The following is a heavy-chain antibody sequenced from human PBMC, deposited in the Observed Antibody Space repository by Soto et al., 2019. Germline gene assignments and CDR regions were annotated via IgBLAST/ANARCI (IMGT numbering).Heavy chain of an antibody. CDR3: ASTVDTAMGGTGFDY. D-gene: IGHD5-18*01. V-gene: IGHV3-30-3*01. CDR2: ISYDGSNK. J-gene: IGHJ4*02. Sequence: GGSLRLSCAASGFTFSSYAMHWVRQAPGKGLEWVAVISYDGSNKYYADSVKGRFTISRDNSKNTLYLQMNSLRAEDTAVYYCASTVDTAMGGTGFDYWGQGTLVTVSS. CDR1: GFTFSSYA.